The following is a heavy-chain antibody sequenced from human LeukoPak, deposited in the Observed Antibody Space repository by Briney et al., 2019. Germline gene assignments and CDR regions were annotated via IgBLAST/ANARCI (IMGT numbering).Heavy chain of an antibody. V-gene: IGHV3-9*01. J-gene: IGHJ4*02. CDR1: GFTFDDYA. CDR3: AKGNYYDSSGPLGY. D-gene: IGHD3-22*01. Sequence: PGRSLRLSCAASGFTFDDYAMHWVRQAPGKGLEWVSGISWKSGSIGYADSVKGRFTISRDNAKNSLYLQMNSLRAEDTALYYCAKGNYYDSSGPLGYWGQGTLVTVSS. CDR2: ISWKSGSI.